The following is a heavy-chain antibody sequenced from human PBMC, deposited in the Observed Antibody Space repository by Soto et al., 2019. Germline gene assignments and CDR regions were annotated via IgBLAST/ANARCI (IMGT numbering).Heavy chain of an antibody. J-gene: IGHJ4*02. CDR1: GFTFSSYW. Sequence: PGGSLRFSCAASGFTFSSYWMSWVRQAPGKGLEWVANIKQDGSEKYYVDSVKGRFTISRDNAKNSLYLQMNSLRAEDTAVYYCARCRGSGYYTGFDYWGQGTLVTVSS. V-gene: IGHV3-7*03. CDR3: ARCRGSGYYTGFDY. D-gene: IGHD3-3*01. CDR2: IKQDGSEK.